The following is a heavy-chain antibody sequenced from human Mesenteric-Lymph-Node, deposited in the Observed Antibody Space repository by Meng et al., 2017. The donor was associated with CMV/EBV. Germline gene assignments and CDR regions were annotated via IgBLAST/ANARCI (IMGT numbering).Heavy chain of an antibody. Sequence: WGSLTLSCTVSGGSISSSSYYWGWIRQPPGRGLEWIGSIYYSGSTYYNPSLKSRVTISVDTSKNQFSLKLSSVTAADTAVYYCARDLKGGYSYGYTHWGQGTLVTVSS. CDR1: GGSISSSSYY. CDR2: IYYSGST. J-gene: IGHJ4*02. V-gene: IGHV4-39*07. D-gene: IGHD5-18*01. CDR3: ARDLKGGYSYGYTH.